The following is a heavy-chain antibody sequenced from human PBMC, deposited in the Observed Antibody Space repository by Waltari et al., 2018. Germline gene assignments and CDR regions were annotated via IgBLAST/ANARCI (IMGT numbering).Heavy chain of an antibody. Sequence: EVQLVESGGGFIQPGGSLRLSCAASGFTVRSTYMLWVRQAPGKGLEWVSVIYSGGSTYYADSVKGRFTISRDNSKNTLYLQMNSLRAEDTAVYYCARDSGIVGAPDYWGQGTLVTVSS. V-gene: IGHV3-53*01. CDR2: IYSGGST. J-gene: IGHJ4*02. CDR3: ARDSGIVGAPDY. D-gene: IGHD1-26*01. CDR1: GFTVRSTY.